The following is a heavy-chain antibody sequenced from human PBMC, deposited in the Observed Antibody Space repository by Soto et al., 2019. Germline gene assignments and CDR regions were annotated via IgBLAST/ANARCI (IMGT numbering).Heavy chain of an antibody. Sequence: PGGSLRLSCAASGFTFSSYAMSWVRQAPGKGLEWVSAISGSGGSTYYADSVKGRFTISRDNSKNTLYLQMNSLRAEDTAVYYCAKDRTRIIRFLEWLLSRSFDYWGQGTLVTVSS. D-gene: IGHD3-3*01. CDR1: GFTFSSYA. J-gene: IGHJ4*02. CDR2: ISGSGGST. CDR3: AKDRTRIIRFLEWLLSRSFDY. V-gene: IGHV3-23*01.